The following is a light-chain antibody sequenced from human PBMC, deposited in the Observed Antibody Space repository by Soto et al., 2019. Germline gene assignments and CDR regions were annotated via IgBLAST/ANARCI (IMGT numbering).Light chain of an antibody. J-gene: IGKJ3*01. CDR3: QQRGNWPGT. CDR1: QSVGTY. V-gene: IGKV3-11*01. Sequence: EIVLTQSPATLSLSPGERAILPCRASQSVGTYLAWYQQKPGQAPRLLIYDASNRATGIPARFGGSGSGTDFTLTISSLEPEDFAVYYCQQRGNWPGTFGPGTKVDIK. CDR2: DAS.